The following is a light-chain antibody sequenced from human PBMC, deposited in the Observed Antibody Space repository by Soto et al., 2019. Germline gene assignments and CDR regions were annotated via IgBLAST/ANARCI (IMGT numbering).Light chain of an antibody. V-gene: IGLV1-51*01. CDR1: SSNIGNKY. Sequence: QSVLTQPPSVSAAPGQKVTISYSGSSSNIGNKYVSWYQQLPGTAPKLLIYDNNKRPSGIPDRFSGSKSGTSATLGITGLQTGDEADYYCGTWDNSLSAVVFGGGTKLTVL. J-gene: IGLJ2*01. CDR3: GTWDNSLSAVV. CDR2: DNN.